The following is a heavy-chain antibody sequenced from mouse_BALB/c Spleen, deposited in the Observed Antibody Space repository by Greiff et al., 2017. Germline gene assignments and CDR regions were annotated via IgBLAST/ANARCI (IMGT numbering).Heavy chain of an antibody. D-gene: IGHD2-2*01. V-gene: IGHV2-2*02. J-gene: IGHJ4*01. CDR1: GFSLTSYG. Sequence: QVHVKQSGPGLVQPSQSLSITCTVSGFSLTSYGVHWVRQSPGKGLEWLGVIWSGGSTDYNAAFISRLSISKDNSKSQVFFKMNSLQANDTAIYYCARRIHYGYDDYYAMDYWGQGTSVTVSS. CDR2: IWSGGST. CDR3: ARRIHYGYDDYYAMDY.